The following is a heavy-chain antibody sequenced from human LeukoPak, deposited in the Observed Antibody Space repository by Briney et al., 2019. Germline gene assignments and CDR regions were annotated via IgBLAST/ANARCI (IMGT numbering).Heavy chain of an antibody. CDR3: ARQYSSSWYEDAFDI. J-gene: IGHJ3*02. V-gene: IGHV1-8*03. Sequence: ASVKVSCKASGYTFTSYDINWVRQATGQGLEWMGWMNPNSGNTGYAQKFQGRVTITRNTSISTAYMELSSLRSEDTAVYYCARQYSSSWYEDAFDIWGQGTMVTVSS. CDR1: GYTFTSYD. CDR2: MNPNSGNT. D-gene: IGHD6-13*01.